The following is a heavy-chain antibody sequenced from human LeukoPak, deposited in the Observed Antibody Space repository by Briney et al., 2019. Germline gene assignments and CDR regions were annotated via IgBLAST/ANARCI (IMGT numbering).Heavy chain of an antibody. D-gene: IGHD1-14*01. CDR1: GGSISSYY. J-gene: IGHJ6*03. CDR2: IYYSGST. V-gene: IGHV4-59*01. Sequence: SSETLSLTCTVSGGSISSYYWSWIRQPPGKGLEWIGYIYYSGSTNYNPSLKSRVTISVDTSKNQFSLKLSSVTAADTAVYYCARTGTRRVYYYMDVWGKGTTVTVSS. CDR3: ARTGTRRVYYYMDV.